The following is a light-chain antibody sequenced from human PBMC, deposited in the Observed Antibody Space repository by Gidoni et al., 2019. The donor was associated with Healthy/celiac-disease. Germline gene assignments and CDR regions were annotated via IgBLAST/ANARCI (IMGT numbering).Light chain of an antibody. CDR1: QSVLSSSNNKNY. V-gene: IGKV4-1*01. CDR3: QQYYSTPET. Sequence: DIVMTQSPDSLAVSLGERATINCKSSQSVLSSSNNKNYLAWYQQKPGKPPKLLIYWASTRESGVPDRFSGSGSGTDFTLTISSLQAEDVAVYYCQQYYSTPETFGQGTKVEIK. J-gene: IGKJ1*01. CDR2: WAS.